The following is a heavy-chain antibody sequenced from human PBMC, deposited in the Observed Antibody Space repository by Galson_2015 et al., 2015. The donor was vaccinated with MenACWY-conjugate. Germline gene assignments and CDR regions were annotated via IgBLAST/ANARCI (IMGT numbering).Heavy chain of an antibody. D-gene: IGHD5-24*01. Sequence: SLRLCCAVSGFTFSSSWMSCVRQAAGKGLEWVSRISPDGSVTNYADSVKGRFTLSRDNAKNTLYLQMNSLRGDDTPVYYCTRGNDGYGRFDPWGQGTLVTVSS. J-gene: IGHJ5*01. CDR2: ISPDGSVT. V-gene: IGHV3-74*01. CDR1: GFTFSSSW. CDR3: TRGNDGYGRFDP.